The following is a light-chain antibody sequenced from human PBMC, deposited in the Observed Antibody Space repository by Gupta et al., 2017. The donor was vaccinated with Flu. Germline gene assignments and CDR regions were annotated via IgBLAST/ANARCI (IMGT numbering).Light chain of an antibody. Sequence: SVLTQPPSTSGPPGQRVTISCSGSSSNIGSSYVYWYQQLPRTPPKLLISKDDQRPSGVPERFSGSKSGSSATLAISGLRADDEADYYCTTWDDSLRGPVFGGGTKLTVL. CDR1: SSNIGSSY. V-gene: IGLV1-47*01. CDR2: KDD. J-gene: IGLJ3*02. CDR3: TTWDDSLRGPV.